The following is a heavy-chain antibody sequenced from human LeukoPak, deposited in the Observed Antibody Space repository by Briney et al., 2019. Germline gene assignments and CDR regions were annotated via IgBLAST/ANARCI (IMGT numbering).Heavy chain of an antibody. J-gene: IGHJ3*01. CDR2: IASSGLNT. V-gene: IGHV3-23*01. CDR3: ARDIELST. Sequence: PGGSLRLSCAASGFMFRDAAMTWVRQAPGKGLEWVSLIASSGLNTYYADSVRGRFTISRDNSKNTLSLQMNSLRVEDTAIYDCARDIELSTWGLGTLVTVSS. D-gene: IGHD5-12*01. CDR1: GFMFRDAA.